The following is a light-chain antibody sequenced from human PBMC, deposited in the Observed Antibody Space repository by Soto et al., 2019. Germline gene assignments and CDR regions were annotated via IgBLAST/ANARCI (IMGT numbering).Light chain of an antibody. CDR2: EVL. V-gene: IGLV2-8*01. CDR3: TSYAGSNNLL. CDR1: SSDVGGYNY. J-gene: IGLJ2*01. Sequence: QSVLTQPPSASGSPGQSVTISCTGTSSDVGGYNYVSWYQQHPGKAPKLMIYEVLKRPSGVPDRFSGSKSGHTASLTVSELQAEDEADYYCTSYAGSNNLLFGGGTKLTVL.